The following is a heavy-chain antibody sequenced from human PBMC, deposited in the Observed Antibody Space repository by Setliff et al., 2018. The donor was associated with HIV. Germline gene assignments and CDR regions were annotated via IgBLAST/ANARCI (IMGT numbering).Heavy chain of an antibody. D-gene: IGHD5-12*01. V-gene: IGHV4-39*01. Sequence: PSETLSLTCTVSGGSITSSTYYWGWIRQSPRKGLEWIGTMYHSVPAYYNPSLKSRVTISVDTSKNQFSLKLTSVTAADTAVYYCARRHNDYSLYYFDSWGQGTLVTISS. CDR2: MYHSVPA. J-gene: IGHJ4*02. CDR1: GGSITSSTYY. CDR3: ARRHNDYSLYYFDS.